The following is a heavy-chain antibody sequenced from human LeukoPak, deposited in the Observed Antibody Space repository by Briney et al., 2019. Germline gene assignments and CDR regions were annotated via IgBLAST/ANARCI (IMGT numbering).Heavy chain of an antibody. V-gene: IGHV1-69*13. CDR3: ARVVRGNSVFDY. Sequence: ASVKVSCKASGSTFSSYAISWVRQAPGQGLEWMGGIIPIFGTANYAQKFQGRVTITADESTSTAYMELSSLRSEDTAVYYCARVVRGNSVFDYWGQGTLVTVSS. D-gene: IGHD4-23*01. J-gene: IGHJ4*02. CDR2: IIPIFGTA. CDR1: GSTFSSYA.